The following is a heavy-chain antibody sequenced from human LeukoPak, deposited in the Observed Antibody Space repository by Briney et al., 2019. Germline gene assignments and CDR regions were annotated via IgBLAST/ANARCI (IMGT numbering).Heavy chain of an antibody. V-gene: IGHV1-46*01. CDR2: INPSGGST. CDR3: ARDPLPYYYDSSGGPHNWFDP. J-gene: IGHJ5*02. Sequence: ASVKVSCKASGYTLTSYCMHWLRQAPGQGLEWMGTINPSGGSTTYAQKFQGRVTMTRDTSTSTVYMELSSLRSEDTAVYYCARDPLPYYYDSSGGPHNWFDPWGQGTLVTVSS. D-gene: IGHD3-22*01. CDR1: GYTLTSYC.